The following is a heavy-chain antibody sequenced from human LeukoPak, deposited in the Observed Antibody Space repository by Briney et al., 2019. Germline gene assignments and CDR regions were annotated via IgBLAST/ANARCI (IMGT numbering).Heavy chain of an antibody. V-gene: IGHV3-23*01. D-gene: IGHD3/OR15-3a*01. CDR3: VREGPRGLAFDI. CDR1: GFTFRSHD. CDR2: ISASGGSS. Sequence: GGSLRLSCAASGFTFRSHDMSWVRQAPGKGLEWVSGISASGGSSFYADSVKGRFTISRDNSKNTLYLQMNGLRVEDTAVYYCVREGPRGLAFDIWGQGTMVTVSS. J-gene: IGHJ3*02.